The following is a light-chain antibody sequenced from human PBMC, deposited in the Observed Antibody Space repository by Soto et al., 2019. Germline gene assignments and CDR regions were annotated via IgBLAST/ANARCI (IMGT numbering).Light chain of an antibody. CDR1: QSISSC. J-gene: IGKJ1*01. CDR2: KAS. V-gene: IGKV1-5*03. Sequence: DIQMTQSPSTLSASVGDRVTITCRARQSISSCLAWYQQKPGKAPKLLIYKASTLQSGVPSRFSGSGSGTEFTLAISSLQPDDSATYYCQQYNDNWTFGQGTKVEIK. CDR3: QQYNDNWT.